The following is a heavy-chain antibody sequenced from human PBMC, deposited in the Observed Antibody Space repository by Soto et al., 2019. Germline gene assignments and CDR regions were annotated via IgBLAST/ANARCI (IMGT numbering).Heavy chain of an antibody. CDR2: IIPIFGTA. J-gene: IGHJ5*02. Sequence: ASVKVSCKASGGTFSSYAISWVRQAPGQGLEWMGGIIPIFGTANYAQKFQGRVTITADESTSTAYMELSRLRSDDTAVYYCARQMRKSHLSWFDPWGQGTLVTVSS. CDR3: ARQMRKSHLSWFDP. V-gene: IGHV1-69*13. CDR1: GGTFSSYA.